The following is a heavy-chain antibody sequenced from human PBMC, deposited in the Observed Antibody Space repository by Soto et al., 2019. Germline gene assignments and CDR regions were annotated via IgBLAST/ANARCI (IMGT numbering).Heavy chain of an antibody. CDR3: AKVGPSSSSSSYFDY. Sequence: SYAASGFTFSSYGMQWVRQAPGKGLEWVAVISYDGSNKYSADSVKGRFTISRDNSKNTLYLQMNSLRAEDTAVYYCAKVGPSSSSSSYFDYWGQGTLVTVSS. CDR2: ISYDGSNK. J-gene: IGHJ4*02. V-gene: IGHV3-30*18. D-gene: IGHD6-6*01. CDR1: GFTFSSYG.